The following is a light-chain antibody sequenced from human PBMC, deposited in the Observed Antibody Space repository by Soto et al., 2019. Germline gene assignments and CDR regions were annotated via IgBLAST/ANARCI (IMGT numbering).Light chain of an antibody. J-gene: IGKJ4*01. Sequence: EIVMPQSPAALSVYPGERATLSCRASHSVSNNLARYQQQPGQAPRLLIYGASTRATGIPARFSGSRSGTEFTLTISSLQSEDFAVYYCQQYNNWPPLTFGGGTNVEIK. V-gene: IGKV3-15*01. CDR2: GAS. CDR1: HSVSNN. CDR3: QQYNNWPPLT.